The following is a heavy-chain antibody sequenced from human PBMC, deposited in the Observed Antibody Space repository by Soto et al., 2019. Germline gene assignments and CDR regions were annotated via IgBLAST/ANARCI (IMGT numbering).Heavy chain of an antibody. CDR2: IHSDGSST. V-gene: IGHV3-74*01. CDR1: GFTFSNYW. D-gene: IGHD1-20*01. J-gene: IGHJ3*01. Sequence: EVQLVESGGGLVQPGGSLRLSCAASGFTFSNYWMHWVRQAPGKGLVWVSRIHSDGSSTFYADSVKGRFTISRDNAKKIVYLQMNSLRAEDTAVYYCARDNWNTVWGQGTMVTVSS. CDR3: ARDNWNTV.